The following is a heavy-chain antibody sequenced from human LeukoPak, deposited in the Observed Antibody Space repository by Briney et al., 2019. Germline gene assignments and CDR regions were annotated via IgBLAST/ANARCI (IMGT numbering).Heavy chain of an antibody. J-gene: IGHJ4*02. CDR3: ARETPGSRVFDS. D-gene: IGHD1-14*01. V-gene: IGHV3-66*01. CDR2: IYSSDAT. Sequence: GGSLRLSCAASGFTLTRNHMNWVRQVPGKGLEWVSIIYSSDATYYADSVKGRFTVSRDKAKNTLYLQMNSLRADDTAVYYCARETPGSRVFDSWGQGTLVTVSS. CDR1: GFTLTRNH.